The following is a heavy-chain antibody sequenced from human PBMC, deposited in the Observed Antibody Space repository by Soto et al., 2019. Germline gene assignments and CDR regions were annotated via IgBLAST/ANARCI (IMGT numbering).Heavy chain of an antibody. Sequence: EVQLVESGGGLVKPGGSLRLSCAASGFTFSSYSMNWVRQAPGKGLEWVSSISSSSSYIYYADSVKGRFTISRDNAKNSLYLQTNSLRAEATAVYYCARDDIAAAEPDYWGQGTLVTVSS. CDR3: ARDDIAAAEPDY. D-gene: IGHD6-13*01. J-gene: IGHJ4*02. CDR1: GFTFSSYS. V-gene: IGHV3-21*01. CDR2: ISSSSSYI.